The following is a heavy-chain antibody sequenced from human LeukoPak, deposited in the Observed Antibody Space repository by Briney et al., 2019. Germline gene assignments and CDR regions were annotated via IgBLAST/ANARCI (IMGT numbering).Heavy chain of an antibody. Sequence: PGRSLTLSCAASGYTFDDFAMHWVRQPPGKGLEWVSVSTWNSGSIDYEASLKGRFTISRDNAKNSVYLQMNSLRAEDTALYYCAKALRGYRYYIDDWGQGTLVTVSS. CDR1: GYTFDDFA. CDR2: STWNSGSI. V-gene: IGHV3-9*01. J-gene: IGHJ4*02. D-gene: IGHD5-18*01. CDR3: AKALRGYRYYIDD.